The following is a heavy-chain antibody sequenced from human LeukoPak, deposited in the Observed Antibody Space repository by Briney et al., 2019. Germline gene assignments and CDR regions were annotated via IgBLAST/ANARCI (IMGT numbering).Heavy chain of an antibody. CDR2: INHSGST. CDR1: GGSFSGYY. CDR3: ARRQRGYSYGTRIDY. D-gene: IGHD5-18*01. J-gene: IGHJ4*02. V-gene: IGHV4-34*01. Sequence: PSETLSLTCAVYGGSFSGYYWSWIRQPPGKGLEWIGEINHSGSTNYNPSLKSRVTISVDTSKNQFSLKLSSVTAADTAVYYCARRQRGYSYGTRIDYRGQGTLVTVSS.